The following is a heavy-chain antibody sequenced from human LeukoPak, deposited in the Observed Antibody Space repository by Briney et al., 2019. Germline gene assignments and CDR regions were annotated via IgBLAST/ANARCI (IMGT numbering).Heavy chain of an antibody. CDR2: IIPIFGTA. J-gene: IGHJ5*02. D-gene: IGHD3-3*01. CDR1: GGTFSSYA. CDR3: ARDLFRFLEMFDP. Sequence: SVKVSCKASGGTFSSYAISWVRQAPGQGLEWMGRIIPIFGTANYAQKFQGRVTITTDESTSTAYMELSSLRSEDTAVYYCARDLFRFLEMFDPWGQGTLITVSS. V-gene: IGHV1-69*05.